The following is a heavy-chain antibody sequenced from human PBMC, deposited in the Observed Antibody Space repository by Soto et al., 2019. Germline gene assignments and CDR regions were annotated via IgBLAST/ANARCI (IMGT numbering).Heavy chain of an antibody. D-gene: IGHD4-17*01. CDR3: ARQGATVVNYYYYGMDV. CDR1: GGSISSSSYY. CDR2: IYYSGST. J-gene: IGHJ6*02. Sequence: SETLSLTCTVSGGSISSSSYYWGWIRQPPGKGLEWIGSIYYSGSTYYNPSLKSRVTISVDTSKNQFSLKLSSVTAADTAVYYCARQGATVVNYYYYGMDVWGQGTTVTVSS. V-gene: IGHV4-39*01.